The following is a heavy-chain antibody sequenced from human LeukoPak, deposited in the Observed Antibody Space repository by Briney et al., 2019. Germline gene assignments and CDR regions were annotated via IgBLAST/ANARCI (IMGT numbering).Heavy chain of an antibody. Sequence: PSETLSLTCTVPGGSISTYYWSWIRQPPGKGLEWIGYVFYSGGTNYNPSLESRVTISLDTSKNQFSLKLSSVTAADTAVYYCARHGGAYHYDYWGQGTLVTVSS. J-gene: IGHJ4*02. V-gene: IGHV4-59*08. CDR3: ARHGGAYHYDY. CDR1: GGSISTYY. D-gene: IGHD5-12*01. CDR2: VFYSGGT.